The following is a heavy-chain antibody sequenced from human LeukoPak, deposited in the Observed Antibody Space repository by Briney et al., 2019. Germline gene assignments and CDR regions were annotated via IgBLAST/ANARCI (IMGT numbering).Heavy chain of an antibody. J-gene: IGHJ6*04. CDR3: AKMDGDYGYYYYGMDV. V-gene: IGHV3-23*01. CDR2: ISGSGGST. CDR1: GFTFSSYA. Sequence: GGSPRLSCAASGFTFSSYAMSWVRQAPGKGLEWVSAISGSGGSTYYADSVKGRFTISRDNSKNTLYLQMNSLRAEDTAVYYCAKMDGDYGYYYYGMDVWGKGTTVTVSS. D-gene: IGHD4-17*01.